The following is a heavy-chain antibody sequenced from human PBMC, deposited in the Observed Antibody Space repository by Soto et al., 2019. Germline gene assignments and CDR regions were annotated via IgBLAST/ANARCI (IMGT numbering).Heavy chain of an antibody. CDR2: IYSSGAT. D-gene: IGHD2-15*01. Sequence: QVQLQESGPGLVTPSDTLSLSCTVSGGSISSYYWNWIRQPAGKGLEWIGRIYSSGATNYNPSLQSRVTMSTDTSTNHFSLRLTSVTPAYTAVYYCAREHKVVNDFEFWGQGILVTVSS. CDR3: AREHKVVNDFEF. J-gene: IGHJ4*02. V-gene: IGHV4-4*07. CDR1: GGSISSYY.